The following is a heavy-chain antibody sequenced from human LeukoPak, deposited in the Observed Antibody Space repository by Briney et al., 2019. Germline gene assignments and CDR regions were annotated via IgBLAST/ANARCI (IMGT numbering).Heavy chain of an antibody. CDR1: GYSFNTYW. D-gene: IGHD6-6*01. Sequence: AGESLKISCKGSGYSFNTYWIGWVRQMPGKGLEWMGIIYPGDSDTRYSPSFQGQVTISADKSLSTAYLQWGSLKASDTAVYYCAREGRSSSPMDYWGQGTLVTVSS. J-gene: IGHJ4*02. CDR3: AREGRSSSPMDY. V-gene: IGHV5-51*01. CDR2: IYPGDSDT.